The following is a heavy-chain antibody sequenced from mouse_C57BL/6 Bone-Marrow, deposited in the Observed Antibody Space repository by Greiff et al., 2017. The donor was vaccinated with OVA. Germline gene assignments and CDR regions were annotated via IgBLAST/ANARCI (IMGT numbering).Heavy chain of an antibody. CDR1: GYTFTDYE. CDR3: TRGATVALDY. CDR2: IDPETGGT. J-gene: IGHJ2*01. V-gene: IGHV1-15*01. Sequence: VKLQQPGAELVRPGASVTLSCKASGYTFTDYEMHWVKQTPVHGLEWIGAIDPETGGTAYNQKFKGKAILTADKSSSTAYMELRSLTSEDSAVYYCTRGATVALDYWGQGTTLTVSA. D-gene: IGHD1-1*01.